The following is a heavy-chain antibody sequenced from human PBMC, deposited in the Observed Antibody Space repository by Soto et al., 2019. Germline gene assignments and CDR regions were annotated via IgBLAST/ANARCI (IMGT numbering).Heavy chain of an antibody. D-gene: IGHD3-22*01. CDR3: ARDRDSSGYYYYYYGMDV. J-gene: IGHJ6*02. CDR2: IWYDGSNK. Sequence: QVQLVESGGGVVQPGRSLRLSCAASGFTFSSYGMHWVRQAPGKGLEWVAVIWYDGSNKYYADSVKGRFTISRDNSKNTLYLQMNSLRAEDTAVYYCARDRDSSGYYYYYYGMDVWGQGTTVTVAS. CDR1: GFTFSSYG. V-gene: IGHV3-33*01.